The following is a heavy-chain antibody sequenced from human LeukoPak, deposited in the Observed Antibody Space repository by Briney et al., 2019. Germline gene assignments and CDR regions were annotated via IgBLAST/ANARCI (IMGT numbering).Heavy chain of an antibody. V-gene: IGHV3-21*01. CDR1: GFTFSSYS. D-gene: IGHD1-26*01. J-gene: IGHJ4*02. Sequence: SGGSLRLSCAASGFTFSSYSMNWVRQAPGKGLDWVSSISSSSSYIYYADSVKVRFTISRDNAKNSLYLQMNSLRAEDTAVYYCAREAIVGATLDYWGQGTLVTVSS. CDR3: AREAIVGATLDY. CDR2: ISSSSSYI.